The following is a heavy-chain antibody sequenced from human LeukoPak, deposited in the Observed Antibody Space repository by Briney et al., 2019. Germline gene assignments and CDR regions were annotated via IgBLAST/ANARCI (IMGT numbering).Heavy chain of an antibody. Sequence: SQTLSLTCTVSGGSIGSNSYYWSWIRQPAGKGLEWIGRIYTSGSTNYNPSLKSRVSISVDTSKSQFSLNLSSVTAADTAVYYCARSWAGFDYWGQGTLVTVSS. D-gene: IGHD6-13*01. CDR3: ARSWAGFDY. CDR1: GGSIGSNSYY. CDR2: IYTSGST. V-gene: IGHV4-61*02. J-gene: IGHJ4*02.